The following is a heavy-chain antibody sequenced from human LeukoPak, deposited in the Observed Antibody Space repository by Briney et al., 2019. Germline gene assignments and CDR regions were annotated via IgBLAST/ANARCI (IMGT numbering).Heavy chain of an antibody. V-gene: IGHV3-23*01. CDR3: ARGSLVNYYYYMDV. J-gene: IGHJ6*03. CDR1: GFTFSSHG. CDR2: ISGSGDYT. D-gene: IGHD3-10*01. Sequence: GGSLRLSCAASGFTFSSHGMSWVRQAPGKGLEWVSTISGSGDYTYYADSVKGRFTISRDNSKNTLYLQMNSLRAEDTAVYYCARGSLVNYYYYMDVWGKGTTVTVSS.